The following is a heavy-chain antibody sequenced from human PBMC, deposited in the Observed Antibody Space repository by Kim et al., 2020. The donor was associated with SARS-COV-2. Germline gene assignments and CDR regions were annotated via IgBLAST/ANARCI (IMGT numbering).Heavy chain of an antibody. Sequence: GGSLRLSCAASGFTFSGSAMHWVRQASGKGLEWVGRIRSKANSNATAYAASVKGRFTISRADSKNTAYLQMDSLKDEDTAVYYCTSTPRSGYYCFINWGQGTLVTVSS. D-gene: IGHD3-22*01. CDR3: TSTPRSGYYCFIN. J-gene: IGHJ4*02. CDR2: IRSKANSNAT. V-gene: IGHV3-73*01. CDR1: GFTFSGSA.